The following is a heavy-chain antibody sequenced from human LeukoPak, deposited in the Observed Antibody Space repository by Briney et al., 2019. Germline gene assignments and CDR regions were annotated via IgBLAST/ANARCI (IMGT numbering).Heavy chain of an antibody. Sequence: ASVKVSFKPSGYTFTFNFMYGVRQAPGQGGEGMGWINPNTGGTNYAQKFQGRVPMTRHTSSSTAYMELPRLTSDDTAVYYCARGGVPGQQLDYWGPGTLVTVSS. CDR1: GYTFTFNF. CDR3: ARGGVPGQQLDY. V-gene: IGHV1-2*02. CDR2: INPNTGGT. J-gene: IGHJ4*02. D-gene: IGHD6-13*01.